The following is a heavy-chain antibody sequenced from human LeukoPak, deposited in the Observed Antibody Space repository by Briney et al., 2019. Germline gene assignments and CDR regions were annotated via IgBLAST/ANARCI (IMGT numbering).Heavy chain of an antibody. D-gene: IGHD2-15*01. CDR3: TQLLLRGPTA. CDR1: GFTFSNHY. Sequence: GGSMRLSCAVSGFTFSNHYMSWVRQAPGRGLEWVANINQVGTETFYVDSVKGRFTVSRDNARNSLYLQMSSLRAEDTAVYYCTQLLLRGPTAWGQGTLVTVSS. V-gene: IGHV3-7*01. CDR2: INQVGTET. J-gene: IGHJ4*02.